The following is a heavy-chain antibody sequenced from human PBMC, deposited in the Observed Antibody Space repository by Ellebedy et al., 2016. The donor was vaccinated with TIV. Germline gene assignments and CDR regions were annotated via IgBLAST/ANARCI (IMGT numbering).Heavy chain of an antibody. CDR3: ARGPGGYVDD. CDR1: GGSISSYY. D-gene: IGHD3-10*01. J-gene: IGHJ4*02. CDR2: IYYSGST. Sequence: SETLSLXXTVSGGSISSYYWSWIRQPPGKGLEWIGYIYYSGSTNYNPSLKSRVTISVDTSKNQFSLKLSSVTAADTAVYYCARGPGGYVDDWGQGTLVTVSS. V-gene: IGHV4-59*01.